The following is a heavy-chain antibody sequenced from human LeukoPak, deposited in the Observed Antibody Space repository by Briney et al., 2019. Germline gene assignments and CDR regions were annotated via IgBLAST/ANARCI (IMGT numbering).Heavy chain of an antibody. Sequence: VASVKVSFKASGYTFTSSDINWVRQAPGQGLEWMGWMNPNSGNTGYAQKFQGRVTMTRNTSITTAYMELSSLRSEDTAVYYCARSDFWSGYSYKDDYYYYGMDVWGQGTTVTVSS. J-gene: IGHJ6*02. CDR2: MNPNSGNT. CDR3: ARSDFWSGYSYKDDYYYYGMDV. V-gene: IGHV1-8*01. CDR1: GYTFTSSD. D-gene: IGHD3-3*01.